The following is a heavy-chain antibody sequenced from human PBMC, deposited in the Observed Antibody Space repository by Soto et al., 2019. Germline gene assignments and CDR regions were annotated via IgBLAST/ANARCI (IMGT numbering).Heavy chain of an antibody. CDR3: ASNTYYYDSSGPFDY. D-gene: IGHD3-22*01. CDR1: GGTFSSYA. CDR2: IIPIFGTA. J-gene: IGHJ4*02. Sequence: GASVKVSCKASGGTFSSYAISWVRQAPGQGLEWMGGIIPIFGTANYAQKFQGRVTITADESTSTAYMELSSLRSEDTAVYYCASNTYYYDSSGPFDYWGQGTLVTVSS. V-gene: IGHV1-69*13.